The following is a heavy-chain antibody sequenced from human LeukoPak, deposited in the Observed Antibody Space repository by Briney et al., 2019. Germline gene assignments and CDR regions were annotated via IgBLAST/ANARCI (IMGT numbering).Heavy chain of an antibody. CDR3: AREATISDSGNYYKSLGY. D-gene: IGHD3-10*01. V-gene: IGHV4-59*12. Sequence: SETLSLTCTVSGGSISNYYWSWIRQPPGKGLEWIGYIYYSGRTRYNPSLKSPVTISVDTSKNQFSLNLRSVTAADTAVYYCAREATISDSGNYYKSLGYWGQGTLVTVSS. CDR2: IYYSGRT. CDR1: GGSISNYY. J-gene: IGHJ4*02.